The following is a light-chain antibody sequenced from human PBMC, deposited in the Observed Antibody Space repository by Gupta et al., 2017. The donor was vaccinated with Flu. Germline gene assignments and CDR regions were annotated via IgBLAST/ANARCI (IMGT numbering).Light chain of an antibody. Sequence: QSALTQPPHASGTPGQRVTISCSGSSSNIGSNYVYWYQQLPGTAPKLLIYRNNQRPSGVPDRFSGSKSGTSASLAISGLRSEDEADYYCAAWDDSLSGSWVFGGGTKLTVL. CDR1: SSNIGSNY. J-gene: IGLJ3*02. V-gene: IGLV1-47*01. CDR3: AAWDDSLSGSWV. CDR2: RNN.